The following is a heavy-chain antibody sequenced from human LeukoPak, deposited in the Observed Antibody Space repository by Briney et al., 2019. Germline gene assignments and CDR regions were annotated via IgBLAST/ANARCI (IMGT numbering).Heavy chain of an antibody. D-gene: IGHD5-18*01. CDR3: AREAQLWLLPYYFDY. J-gene: IGHJ4*02. CDR1: GFTFSSYG. Sequence: PGRSLRLSCAASGFTFSSYGMHWVRQAPGKGLEWVAVISYDGSNKYYADSVKGRFTISRDNSKNTLYLQMNSLRAEDTAVYYCAREAQLWLLPYYFDYWGQGTLVTVSS. V-gene: IGHV3-30*03. CDR2: ISYDGSNK.